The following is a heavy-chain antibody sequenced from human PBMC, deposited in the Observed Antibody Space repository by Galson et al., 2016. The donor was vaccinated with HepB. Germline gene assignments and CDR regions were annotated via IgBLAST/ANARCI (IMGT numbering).Heavy chain of an antibody. V-gene: IGHV4-31*03. Sequence: TLSLTCTVSGGSISGGDYYWSWIRPHPGKGLEWIGYIYYSGTTYYNPSLQSRVTISVDTSKNHFSLKLSSVTAADTAVYYCARGQYYDFWGGYSVRGNWFDPWGQGTLVAVSS. CDR2: IYYSGTT. CDR1: GGSISGGDYY. D-gene: IGHD3-3*01. J-gene: IGHJ5*02. CDR3: ARGQYYDFWGGYSVRGNWFDP.